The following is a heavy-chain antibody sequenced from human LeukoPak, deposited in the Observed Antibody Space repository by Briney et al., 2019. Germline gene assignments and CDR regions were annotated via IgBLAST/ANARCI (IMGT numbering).Heavy chain of an antibody. CDR3: ARYSSGYLDAFDI. J-gene: IGHJ3*02. CDR2: IYTSGST. CDR1: GGSISSGSYY. V-gene: IGHV4-61*02. D-gene: IGHD3-22*01. Sequence: SQTLSLTCTVSGGSISSGSYYWSWIRQPAGKGLEWIGRIYTSGSTNYNPSLKSRVTISVDTSKNQFSLKLSSVTAADTAVYYCARYSSGYLDAFDIWGQGTMVTVSS.